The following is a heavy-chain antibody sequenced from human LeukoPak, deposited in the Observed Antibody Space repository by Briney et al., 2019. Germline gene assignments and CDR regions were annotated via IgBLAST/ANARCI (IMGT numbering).Heavy chain of an antibody. D-gene: IGHD3-22*01. V-gene: IGHV1-69*04. Sequence: GASVKVSCKASGGTFSSYAISWVRQAPGQGLEWMGRIIPILGIANYAQKFQGRATITADKSTSTAYMELSSLRSEDTAVYYCARDWYYYDSSGYYPFDYWGQGTLVTVSS. CDR3: ARDWYYYDSSGYYPFDY. CDR2: IIPILGIA. CDR1: GGTFSSYA. J-gene: IGHJ4*02.